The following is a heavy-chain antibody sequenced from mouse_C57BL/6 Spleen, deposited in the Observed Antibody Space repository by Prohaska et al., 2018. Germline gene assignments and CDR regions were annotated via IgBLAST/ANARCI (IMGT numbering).Heavy chain of an antibody. D-gene: IGHD4-1*01. CDR3: ASPNWDWYFDV. Sequence: EVKLLQSGGGLVQPGGPLKLSCAASGIDFSRYWMSWVRRAPGHGLEWIGEIYPVSSTIQDSTSLKDKISISRDKAKNTLYLQMSKVRSEDTALYYCASPNWDWYFDVWGTGTTVTVSA. J-gene: IGHJ1*03. CDR2: IYPVSSTI. CDR1: GIDFSRYW. V-gene: IGHV4-1*01.